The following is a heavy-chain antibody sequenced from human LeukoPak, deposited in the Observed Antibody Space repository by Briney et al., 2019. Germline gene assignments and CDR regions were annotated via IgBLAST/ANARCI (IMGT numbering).Heavy chain of an antibody. Sequence: ASVKVSCKASGYTFTSYGITWVRQAPGQGLEWMGWISAYNAYTYYAQKLQGRVTMTTDTSTSTAYMELRSLRSDDTAVYYCARERSYDILTGYYNWWFDPWGQGTLVTVSS. D-gene: IGHD3-9*01. V-gene: IGHV1-18*01. CDR3: ARERSYDILTGYYNWWFDP. CDR1: GYTFTSYG. CDR2: ISAYNAYT. J-gene: IGHJ5*02.